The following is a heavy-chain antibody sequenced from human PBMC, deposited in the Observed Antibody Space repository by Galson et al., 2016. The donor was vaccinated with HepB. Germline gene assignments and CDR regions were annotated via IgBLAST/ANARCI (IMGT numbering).Heavy chain of an antibody. V-gene: IGHV1-3*01. Sequence: SVKVSCKASGYTFTSYAMHWVRQAPGQRLEWMGWINAGNGNTKYSQKFQGRVTITRDTSASTAYMELSSLRSEDTAVYYCARTSSPNYDYVWGSYRPTWFDPGSQGTLGTVSS. CDR2: INAGNGNT. J-gene: IGHJ5*02. D-gene: IGHD3-16*02. CDR3: ARTSSPNYDYVWGSYRPTWFDP. CDR1: GYTFTSYA.